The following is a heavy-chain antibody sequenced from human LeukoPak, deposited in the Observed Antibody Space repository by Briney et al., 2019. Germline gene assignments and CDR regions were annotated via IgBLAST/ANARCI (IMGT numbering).Heavy chain of an antibody. CDR3: ARAGYGDPGDYYFDY. J-gene: IGHJ4*02. Sequence: SETLSLTCAVSGGSISSGGYSWSWIRQPPGKGLEWIGYIYHGGSTYYNPSLKSRVTISVDRSKNQFSLKLSSVTAADTAVYYCARAGYGDPGDYYFDYWGQGTLVTVSS. D-gene: IGHD4-17*01. CDR2: IYHGGST. CDR1: GGSISSGGYS. V-gene: IGHV4-30-2*01.